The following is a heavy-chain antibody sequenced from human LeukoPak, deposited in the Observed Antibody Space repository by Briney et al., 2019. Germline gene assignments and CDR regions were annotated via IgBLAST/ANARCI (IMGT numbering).Heavy chain of an antibody. J-gene: IGHJ6*03. D-gene: IGHD2-15*01. CDR3: ARTMEGYCSGGSCYQYSYYMDV. V-gene: IGHV1-69*06. CDR1: GGTFSSYA. CDR2: VIPIFGTA. Sequence: GASVKVSCKASGGTFSSYAISWVRQAPGQGLEWMGGVIPIFGTANYAQKFQGRVTITADKSTSTAYMELSSLRSEDTAVYYCARTMEGYCSGGSCYQYSYYMDVWGKGTTVTVSS.